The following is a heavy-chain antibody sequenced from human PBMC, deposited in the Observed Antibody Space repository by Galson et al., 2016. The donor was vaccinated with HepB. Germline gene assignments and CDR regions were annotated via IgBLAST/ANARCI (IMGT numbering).Heavy chain of an antibody. CDR3: ARRGDNSSAEYYFDY. J-gene: IGHJ4*02. CDR1: GYSFTNQW. Sequence: QSGAEVKKPGESLKISCQGSGYSFTNQWIAWVRQMPGKGLEWMGIIYPGDSDTRYSPSFQGQVTISADKSLSTAYLQWSSLKASDTAIYYCARRGDNSSAEYYFDYWGQGTLVTVSS. CDR2: IYPGDSDT. D-gene: IGHD3-16*01. V-gene: IGHV5-51*01.